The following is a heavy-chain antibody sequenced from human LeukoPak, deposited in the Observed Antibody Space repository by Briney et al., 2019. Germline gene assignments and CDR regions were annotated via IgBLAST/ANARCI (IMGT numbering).Heavy chain of an antibody. V-gene: IGHV1-69*04. J-gene: IGHJ6*02. CDR2: IIPILGIA. D-gene: IGHD3-3*01. CDR3: ARAGQAGYDFWSGYPIYGMDV. CDR1: GGTFSSYA. Sequence: GSSVTVSCKASGGTFSSYAISWVRQAPGQGLKWMGRIIPILGIANYAQKFQGRVTITADKSTSTAYMELSSLRSGDTAVYYCARAGQAGYDFWSGYPIYGMDVWGQGTTVTVSS.